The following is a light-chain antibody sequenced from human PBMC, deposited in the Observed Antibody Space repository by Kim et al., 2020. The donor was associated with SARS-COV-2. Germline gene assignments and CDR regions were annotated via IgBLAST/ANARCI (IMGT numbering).Light chain of an antibody. J-gene: IGLJ2*01. CDR1: SSPIGNNY. V-gene: IGLV1-47*02. CDR2: NDY. CDR3: ASWDDRLSVVV. Sequence: GPGVNLSCSGSSSPIGNNYVNRHQKLPGAAPKLLIYNDYARASGVPDRFSGSKSGTSASLAISGLRSEDEGDYYCASWDDRLSVVVFGGGTQLTVL.